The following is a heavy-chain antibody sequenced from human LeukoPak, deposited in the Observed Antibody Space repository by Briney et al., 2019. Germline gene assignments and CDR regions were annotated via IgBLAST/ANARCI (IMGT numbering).Heavy chain of an antibody. J-gene: IGHJ4*02. CDR1: GFSVTGYY. CDR2: IFVGDKT. Sequence: PGGSLRLSCEASGFSVTGYYMNWVRQAPGKGLEWVSVIFVGDKTYYADSVKGRFTISRDNAKNTLYLQMNSLRAEDTAVYYCAARPASIAARGVDYWGQGTLVTVSS. CDR3: AARPASIAARGVDY. D-gene: IGHD6-6*01. V-gene: IGHV3-66*01.